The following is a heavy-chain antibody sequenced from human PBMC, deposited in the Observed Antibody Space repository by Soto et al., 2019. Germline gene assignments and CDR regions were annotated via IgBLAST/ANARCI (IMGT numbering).Heavy chain of an antibody. CDR3: ARDLRSASGWYAPGY. Sequence: EVQLLESGGGLVQPGESLRLSCAASGYTFSSYAMMWVRQAPGKGLEWVSSISGSGATYYADSVKGRFTFSRDNSRNTMYLQMNSLRADDTAIYYWARDLRSASGWYAPGYWGQGTLVTVSS. V-gene: IGHV3-23*01. J-gene: IGHJ4*02. D-gene: IGHD6-19*01. CDR1: GYTFSSYA. CDR2: ISGSGAT.